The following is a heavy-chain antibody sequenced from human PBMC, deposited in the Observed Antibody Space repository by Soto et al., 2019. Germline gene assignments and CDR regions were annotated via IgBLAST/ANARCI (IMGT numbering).Heavy chain of an antibody. CDR1: GFTFSSHS. Sequence: SLRLSCIASGFTFSSHSMNWVRQAPGKGLEWVSSISSYSRYIYYADSVKVRSTISRDNAKNSVYLQMNSLRPEDTEMYYCAREYCDCDSRCDYYAIDVWGQGTMVTVS. CDR2: ISSYSRYI. J-gene: IGHJ6*02. V-gene: IGHV3-21*01. D-gene: IGHD2-21*01. CDR3: AREYCDCDSRCDYYAIDV.